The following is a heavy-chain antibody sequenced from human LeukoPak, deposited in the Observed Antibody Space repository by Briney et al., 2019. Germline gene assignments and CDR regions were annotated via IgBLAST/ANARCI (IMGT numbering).Heavy chain of an antibody. Sequence: PGGSLRLSCAASGFSVSSNYMSWVRQAPGKGLTWVSVIYSSGSTYYADSVKGRFAISRDDSKSILYLQMNGLRGEDTAVYYCVKDFGRVRGTPDSWGQGTLVTVSS. V-gene: IGHV3-53*01. J-gene: IGHJ4*02. CDR3: VKDFGRVRGTPDS. CDR1: GFSVSSNY. D-gene: IGHD3-16*01. CDR2: IYSSGST.